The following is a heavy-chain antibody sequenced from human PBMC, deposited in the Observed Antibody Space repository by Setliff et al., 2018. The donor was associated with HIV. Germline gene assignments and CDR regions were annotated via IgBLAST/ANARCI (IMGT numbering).Heavy chain of an antibody. CDR3: ARPQLGWGGGSHFDY. V-gene: IGHV4-39*01. CDR2: MYYSGST. Sequence: SETLSLTCTVSGGSISSSSYYWGWIRQPPGKGLEWIGSMYYSGSTYYNPSLKSRVTVSVDTSKNQFSLKLNSVTTADTAVYYCARPQLGWGGGSHFDYWGQGTLVTVSS. J-gene: IGHJ4*02. D-gene: IGHD1-1*01. CDR1: GGSISSSSYY.